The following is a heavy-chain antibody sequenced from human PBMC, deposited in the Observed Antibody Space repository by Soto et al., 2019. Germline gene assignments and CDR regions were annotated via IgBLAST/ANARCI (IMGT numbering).Heavy chain of an antibody. CDR3: ARDSPIGSTYSGYDAIDS. V-gene: IGHV1-69*08. D-gene: IGHD5-12*01. Sequence: QVQLVQSGAEGKKPGSSVKVSCKASGGTFSTSTFTWVRQAPGQGLEWMGRTIPILDVADYAQDFQGRVTITADKSTSTAYMELTSLTSKDTAVYYCARDSPIGSTYSGYDAIDSWGQGTLVTVSS. CDR2: TIPILDVA. CDR1: GGTFSTST. J-gene: IGHJ4*02.